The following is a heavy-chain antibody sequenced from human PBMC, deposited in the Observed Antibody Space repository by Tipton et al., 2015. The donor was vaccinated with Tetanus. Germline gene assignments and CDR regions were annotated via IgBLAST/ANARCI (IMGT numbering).Heavy chain of an antibody. CDR1: GASVNSGGYS. CDR3: ARLAWRPDRSMLTVPHYFDK. CDR2: ISHTGRP. J-gene: IGHJ4*02. D-gene: IGHD2-8*01. V-gene: IGHV4-61*08. Sequence: LRLSCTVSGASVNSGGYSWAWIRQPPGKGLAWMGDISHTGRPKYNPSLKSRLTMSVDTSRTQFSLKMESVTAADTAVYYCARLAWRPDRSMLTVPHYFDKWGQGTLVAVSS.